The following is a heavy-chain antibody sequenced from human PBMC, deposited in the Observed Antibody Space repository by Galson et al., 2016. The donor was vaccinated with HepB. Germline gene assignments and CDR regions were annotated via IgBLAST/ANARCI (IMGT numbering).Heavy chain of an antibody. D-gene: IGHD6-19*01. J-gene: IGHJ5*01. V-gene: IGHV1-69*08. CDR1: GGIFTSHI. CDR3: ARSAFSSGWSEGGWFHS. Sequence: SVKVSCKASGGIFTSHIFNWVRQAPGQTLEWMGRIIPLLNTVNYTQEFQGRVAFTADKSTTTAYMELNSLRSDDTAVYYCARSAFSSGWSEGGWFHSWGKGTLVTVSS. CDR2: IIPLLNTV.